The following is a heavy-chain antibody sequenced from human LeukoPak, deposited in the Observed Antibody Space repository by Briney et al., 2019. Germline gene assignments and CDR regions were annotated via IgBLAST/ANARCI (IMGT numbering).Heavy chain of an antibody. CDR2: IKQDGSEQ. Sequence: PGGSLRLSCAASGFTFTTYWMGWVRQAPGKGLEWVADIKQDGSEQYYVDSVKGRFTISRDNAKNSLSLQMNSLRAEDTAVYYCARPLMYYYGSETYFWFDPWGQGTLVTVSS. V-gene: IGHV3-7*01. J-gene: IGHJ5*02. D-gene: IGHD3-10*01. CDR3: ARPLMYYYGSETYFWFDP. CDR1: GFTFTTYW.